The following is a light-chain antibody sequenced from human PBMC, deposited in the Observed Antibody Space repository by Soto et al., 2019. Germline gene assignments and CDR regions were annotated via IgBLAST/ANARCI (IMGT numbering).Light chain of an antibody. Sequence: DIVMTQSPDSLAVSLGERATFNCKSSQSVLYSGNNKNYLAWYQQKPGQPPKLLIYWASIRESGVPDRFSGRGSGTDFTLTISSLQAEDVAVYYCQQYYSTPQTFGQGTKVEIK. CDR1: QSVLYSGNNKNY. CDR3: QQYYSTPQT. V-gene: IGKV4-1*01. CDR2: WAS. J-gene: IGKJ1*01.